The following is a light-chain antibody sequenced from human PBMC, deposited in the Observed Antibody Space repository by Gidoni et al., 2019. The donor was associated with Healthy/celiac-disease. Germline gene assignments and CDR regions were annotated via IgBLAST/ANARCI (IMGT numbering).Light chain of an antibody. CDR1: QGISSA. J-gene: IGKJ4*01. CDR3: QQFNRYPSLT. CDR2: DAS. V-gene: IGKV1-13*02. Sequence: AIQLTKSPSSLSASVGDRVTITCRASQGISSALAWYQQKPGKAPKLLIYDASSVESGVPSRFSGSGSGTDFTLTISSLQPEDFATYYCQQFNRYPSLTFGGGTKVEI.